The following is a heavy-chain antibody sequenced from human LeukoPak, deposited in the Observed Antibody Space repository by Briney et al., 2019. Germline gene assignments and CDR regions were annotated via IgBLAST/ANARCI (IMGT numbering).Heavy chain of an antibody. CDR1: GYTLTELS. J-gene: IGHJ6*03. D-gene: IGHD3-3*01. CDR2: ISAYNGNT. Sequence: GASVKVSCKVSGYTLTELSMHWVRQAPGQGLEWMGWISAYNGNTNYAQKFQGRVTMTRDTSISTAYMELSRLRSDDTAVYYCARGGSGFWSGYGYYMDVWGKGTTVTVSS. CDR3: ARGGSGFWSGYGYYMDV. V-gene: IGHV1-2*02.